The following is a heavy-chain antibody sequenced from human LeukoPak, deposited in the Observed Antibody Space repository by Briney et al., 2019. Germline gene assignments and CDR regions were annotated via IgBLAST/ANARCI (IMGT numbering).Heavy chain of an antibody. J-gene: IGHJ4*02. V-gene: IGHV3-66*01. CDR2: IYSGGST. CDR1: GFTVSSNY. D-gene: IGHD7-27*01. Sequence: GSLRLSCAASGFTVSSNYMSWVRQAPGKGLEWVSVIYSGGSTYYADSVKGRFTISRDNSKNTLYLRMNSLRAEDTAVYYCARGAWGSGFDYWGQGTLVTVSS. CDR3: ARGAWGSGFDY.